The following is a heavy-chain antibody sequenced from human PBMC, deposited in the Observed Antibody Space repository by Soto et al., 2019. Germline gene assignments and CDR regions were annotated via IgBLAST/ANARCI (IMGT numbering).Heavy chain of an antibody. CDR3: AKDPYSSGWYNWFDP. J-gene: IGHJ5*02. V-gene: IGHV3-23*01. D-gene: IGHD6-19*01. CDR2: ISGSGGST. Sequence: GGSLRLSCAASGFTFSSYAMSWVRQAPGKGLEWVSAISGSGGSTYYGDSVKGRFTISRDNSKNTLYLQMNSLRAEDTAVYYCAKDPYSSGWYNWFDPWGQGALVTVSS. CDR1: GFTFSSYA.